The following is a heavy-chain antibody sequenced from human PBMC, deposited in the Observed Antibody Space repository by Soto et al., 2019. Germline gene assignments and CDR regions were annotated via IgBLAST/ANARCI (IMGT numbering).Heavy chain of an antibody. CDR3: ARAKRLLRFVEWIVSSHH. V-gene: IGHV4-59*01. J-gene: IGHJ5*02. Sequence: SETLSLPCSVSSGAFSHNFWSWFRQPPGKGLEWIGYVYYNVTTKYNPSLKSRATMSVDTSRNELSLKLRSVSVAGTAVYYCARAKRLLRFVEWIVSSHHWCQGTPVMVSS. CDR2: VYYNVTT. D-gene: IGHD3-3*01. CDR1: SGAFSHNF.